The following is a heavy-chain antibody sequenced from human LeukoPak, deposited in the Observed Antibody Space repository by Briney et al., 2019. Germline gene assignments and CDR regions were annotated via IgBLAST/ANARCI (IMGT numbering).Heavy chain of an antibody. CDR2: VIPVFGIT. J-gene: IGHJ6*02. V-gene: IGHV1-69*04. CDR3: SRAAGGLVGAMESEYHQHAMDV. D-gene: IGHD1-26*01. CDR1: GGTFRSYG. Sequence: ASVKVSCKASGGTFRSYGINWVRQAPGQGLEWIGRVIPVFGITHYAQRFQGRVTITADKDTSTVDMELTSLRFEDTAVYYCSRAAGGLVGAMESEYHQHAMDVWGQGTTVTVSS.